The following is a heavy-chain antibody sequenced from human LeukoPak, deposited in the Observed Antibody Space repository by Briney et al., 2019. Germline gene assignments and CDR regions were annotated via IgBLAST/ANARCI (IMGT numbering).Heavy chain of an antibody. CDR3: ARGGKTPLAGTRSSQYFQH. V-gene: IGHV3-30*02. J-gene: IGHJ1*01. D-gene: IGHD6-19*01. Sequence: GGSLRLSSAASGFTFSTYGMHWVRQAPGKGLEWILFIRYDGSNKYYADSVKGRFTISRDNSKNTLYLQMNSLRAEDTAVYYCARGGKTPLAGTRSSQYFQHWGQGTLVTVSS. CDR2: IRYDGSNK. CDR1: GFTFSTYG.